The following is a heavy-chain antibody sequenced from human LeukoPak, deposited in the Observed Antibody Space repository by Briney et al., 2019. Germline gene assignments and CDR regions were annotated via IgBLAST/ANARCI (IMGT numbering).Heavy chain of an antibody. CDR3: ANLAGTYYDFWSGSDVAFDI. Sequence: GGSLRLSCAASGFTFSSYGMHWVRQAPGKGLEWVAFIRYDGSNKYYADSVKGRFTISRDNSKNTLYLQMNSLRAEDTAVYYCANLAGTYYDFWSGSDVAFDIWGQGTMVTVSS. V-gene: IGHV3-30*02. D-gene: IGHD3-3*01. CDR2: IRYDGSNK. J-gene: IGHJ3*02. CDR1: GFTFSSYG.